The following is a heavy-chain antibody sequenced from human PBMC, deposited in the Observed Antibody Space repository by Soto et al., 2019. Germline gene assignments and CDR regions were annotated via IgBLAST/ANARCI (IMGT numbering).Heavy chain of an antibody. D-gene: IGHD3-22*01. CDR2: IYWDDDK. CDR1: GFSLSTNEVG. Sequence: QITLKESGPTLVKPTQTLTLTCTFSGFSLSTNEVGVGCIRQSPGKALEWLALIYWDDDKRYSPSRKSRLTINKDPSKNRVVLTMTNIGPVATSTYFCAHSGDGSGYNHFDYRGQGTLVTVSS. V-gene: IGHV2-5*02. CDR3: AHSGDGSGYNHFDY. J-gene: IGHJ4*02.